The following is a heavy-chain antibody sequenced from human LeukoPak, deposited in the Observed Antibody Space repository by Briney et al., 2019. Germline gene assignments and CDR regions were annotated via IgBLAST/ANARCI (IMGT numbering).Heavy chain of an antibody. V-gene: IGHV4-4*07. D-gene: IGHD2-8*01. CDR2: IYTSGST. Sequence: SETLSLTCTVSGGSISSYYWSWIRQPAGKGLEWIGRIYTSGSTNYNPSLKSRVTMSVDTSKNQFSLKLSSVTAADTAVYYCARERLGYCTSGVCYKGGAYYYYGMDVWGQGTTVTVSS. J-gene: IGHJ6*02. CDR1: GGSISSYY. CDR3: ARERLGYCTSGVCYKGGAYYYYGMDV.